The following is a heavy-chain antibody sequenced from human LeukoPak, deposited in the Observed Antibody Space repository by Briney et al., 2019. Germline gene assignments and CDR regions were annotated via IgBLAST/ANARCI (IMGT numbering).Heavy chain of an antibody. CDR2: ISSSSSYI. Sequence: GGSLRLSRAASGFTFSSYWMSWVRQAPGKGLGWVSSISSSSSYIYYADSVKGRFTISRDNAKNSLYLQMNSLRADDTAVYYCAKVRYQLLIDYWGQGTLVTVSS. CDR1: GFTFSSYW. CDR3: AKVRYQLLIDY. D-gene: IGHD2-2*01. V-gene: IGHV3-21*01. J-gene: IGHJ4*02.